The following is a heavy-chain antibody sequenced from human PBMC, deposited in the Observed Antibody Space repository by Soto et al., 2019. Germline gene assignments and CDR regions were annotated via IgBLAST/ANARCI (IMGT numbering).Heavy chain of an antibody. J-gene: IGHJ4*02. CDR1: GFTFSSDV. Sequence: QPGGSLRLSCAASGFTFSSDVMSWVRQAPGKGLEWVSVISGSGGSASYADSVKGRFTISRDNSKNTLSLQMDSLRAEDTAIYYCARDDSNSDDSWGQGTLVTVSS. D-gene: IGHD4-4*01. CDR3: ARDDSNSDDS. V-gene: IGHV3-23*01. CDR2: ISGSGGSA.